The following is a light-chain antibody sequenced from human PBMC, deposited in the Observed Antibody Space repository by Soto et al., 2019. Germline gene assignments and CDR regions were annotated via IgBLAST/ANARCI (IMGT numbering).Light chain of an antibody. CDR2: RNN. V-gene: IGLV1-47*01. CDR3: AAWDDSLSGQV. Sequence: QSVLNQPPSASGTPGQRVTISFSGSSPNIGSNYVYWYRQLPGTAPKLLIYRNNQRPSGVPDRFSGSKSGTSASLAISGLRSEDEADYYCAAWDDSLSGQVFGTGTKVTVL. J-gene: IGLJ1*01. CDR1: SPNIGSNY.